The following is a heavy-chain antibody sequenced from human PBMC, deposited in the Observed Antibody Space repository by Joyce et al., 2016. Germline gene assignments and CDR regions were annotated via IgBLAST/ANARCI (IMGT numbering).Heavy chain of an antibody. CDR2: TVPLRPSP. V-gene: IGHV1-69*06. Sequence: QLLQSGPEVKKPGSSVKFSCKDSGGAFTSYAYNWVGQAPGQGRGWVGGTVPLRPSPNYGQIVTGSASISADKATDTVYLELRSLRNDDTAIYYCARVQLSRPAYIRRSGGRQAFDLWGQGTFVSVSS. CDR1: GGAFTSYA. CDR3: ARVQLSRPAYIRRSGGRQAFDL. D-gene: IGHD3-10*01. J-gene: IGHJ3*01.